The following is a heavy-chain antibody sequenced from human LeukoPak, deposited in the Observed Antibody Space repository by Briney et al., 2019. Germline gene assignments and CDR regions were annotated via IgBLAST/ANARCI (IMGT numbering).Heavy chain of an antibody. CDR3: ASHFDWRN. J-gene: IGHJ4*02. Sequence: GGSLRLSCAASGFAFSTYWMHWVRQAPGKGLVWVSRINSDGSSTTYADPVKGRFTISRDNAKNTLYLQMNSLRAEDTAVYYCASHFDWRNWGQGTLVTVSS. V-gene: IGHV3-74*01. D-gene: IGHD3-9*01. CDR1: GFAFSTYW. CDR2: INSDGSST.